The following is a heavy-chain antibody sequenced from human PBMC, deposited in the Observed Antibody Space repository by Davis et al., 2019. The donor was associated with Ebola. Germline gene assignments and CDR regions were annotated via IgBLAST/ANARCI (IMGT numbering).Heavy chain of an antibody. CDR3: ARDGLTTSSTPHYYYGMDV. D-gene: IGHD4-11*01. V-gene: IGHV1-18*04. CDR1: GYTFTSYG. CDR2: ISAYNGNT. J-gene: IGHJ6*02. Sequence: AASVKVSCKASGYTFTSYGISWVRQAPGQGLEWMGWISAYNGNTNYAQKLQGRVTMTTDTSTSTAYMELRSLRSDDTAVYYCARDGLTTSSTPHYYYGMDVWGQGTTVTVSS.